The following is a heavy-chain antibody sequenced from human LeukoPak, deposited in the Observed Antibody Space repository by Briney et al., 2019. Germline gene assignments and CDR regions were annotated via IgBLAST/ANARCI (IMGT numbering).Heavy chain of an antibody. J-gene: IGHJ5*02. CDR2: IYHSGST. CDR3: ARDIHLFDP. CDR1: GYSISSGYY. V-gene: IGHV4-38-2*02. Sequence: PSETLSLTCTVSGYSISSGYYWGWIRPPPGKGLEWIGSIYHSGSTYYNPSLKSRVTISVDTSKNQFSLKLSSVTAADTAVYYCARDIHLFDPWGQGTLVTVSS.